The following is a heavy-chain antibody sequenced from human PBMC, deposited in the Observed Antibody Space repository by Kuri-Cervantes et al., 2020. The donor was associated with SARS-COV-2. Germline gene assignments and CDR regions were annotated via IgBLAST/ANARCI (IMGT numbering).Heavy chain of an antibody. Sequence: ASVKVSCKASGYTFTSYYMHWVRRAPGQGLEWVGIINPSGGSTSYAQKFQGRVTMTRDTSTSTVYMELSSLRSEDTAVYYCARDAAVVITTNWFDPWGQGTLVTVSS. D-gene: IGHD3-22*01. CDR1: GYTFTSYY. J-gene: IGHJ5*02. CDR3: ARDAAVVITTNWFDP. CDR2: INPSGGST. V-gene: IGHV1-46*01.